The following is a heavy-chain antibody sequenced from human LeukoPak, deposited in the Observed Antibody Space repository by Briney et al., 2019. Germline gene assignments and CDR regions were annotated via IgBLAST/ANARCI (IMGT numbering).Heavy chain of an antibody. J-gene: IGHJ5*02. CDR1: GFTFSSYG. CDR3: ARDSRRYYYGSGSPPEFDP. D-gene: IGHD3-10*01. CDR2: IWYDGSNK. Sequence: GRSLRLSCAASGFTFSSYGMHWVRQAPGKGLEWVAVIWYDGSNKYYADSVEGRFTISRDNSKNTLYLQMNSLRAEDTAVYYCARDSRRYYYGSGSPPEFDPWGQGTLVTVSS. V-gene: IGHV3-33*01.